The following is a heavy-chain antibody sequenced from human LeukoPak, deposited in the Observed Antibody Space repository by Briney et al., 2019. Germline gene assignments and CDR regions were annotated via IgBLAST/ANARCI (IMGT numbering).Heavy chain of an antibody. Sequence: GGSLRLSCAASGFAFSASSMHWVRQASGKGLEWVGRIRSKTNSYATAYAASFKGRFTLSRDDSKNTVYLQLDSLKAEDTAVYYCTRHGESYSDFWTNDFWGQGTLVTVSA. V-gene: IGHV3-73*01. CDR2: IRSKTNSYAT. J-gene: IGHJ4*02. CDR3: TRHGESYSDFWTNDF. CDR1: GFAFSASS. D-gene: IGHD3-3*01.